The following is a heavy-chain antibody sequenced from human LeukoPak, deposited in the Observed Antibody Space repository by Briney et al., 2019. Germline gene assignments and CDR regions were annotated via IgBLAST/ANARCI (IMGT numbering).Heavy chain of an antibody. CDR3: ARDMYYDYVWGSYRYSSWSFDY. D-gene: IGHD3-16*02. Sequence: ASVKVSCKASGYTFTSYDINWVRQATGQGLEWMGWMNPNSGNTGYAQKFQGRVTMTRNTSISTAYMELSSLRSEDTAVYYCARDMYYDYVWGSYRYSSWSFDYWGQGTLVTVSS. CDR1: GYTFTSYD. V-gene: IGHV1-8*01. CDR2: MNPNSGNT. J-gene: IGHJ4*02.